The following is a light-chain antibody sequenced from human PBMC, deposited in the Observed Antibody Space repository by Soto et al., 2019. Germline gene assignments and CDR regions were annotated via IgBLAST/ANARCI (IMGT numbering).Light chain of an antibody. CDR1: ESISDY. Sequence: IQLTQSPSSLSASVGDRVTIVCRASESISDYLNWYQLKSGEAPKVLIYSASTLRGGVPSRFSGTGSGTEFTLTISSLQPEDVATYYCQQTFSHLLSFGGRTTVEIK. V-gene: IGKV1-39*01. CDR3: QQTFSHLLS. CDR2: SAS. J-gene: IGKJ4*01.